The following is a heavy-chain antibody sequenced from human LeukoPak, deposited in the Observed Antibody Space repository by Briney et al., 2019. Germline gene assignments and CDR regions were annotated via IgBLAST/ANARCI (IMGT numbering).Heavy chain of an antibody. CDR3: AKRDSAGSGTGKYYFDY. V-gene: IGHV3-30*02. D-gene: IGHD6-13*01. CDR2: IQYNGNNR. J-gene: IGHJ4*02. Sequence: GGSLRLSCAASGFTLSGYGMHWVPQAPGKGLEWLAFIQYNGNNRYYANSVKGRFTLSRDNSGNTLYLQMNSLRAEDTAVYYCAKRDSAGSGTGKYYFDYWGQGTLVTVSS. CDR1: GFTLSGYG.